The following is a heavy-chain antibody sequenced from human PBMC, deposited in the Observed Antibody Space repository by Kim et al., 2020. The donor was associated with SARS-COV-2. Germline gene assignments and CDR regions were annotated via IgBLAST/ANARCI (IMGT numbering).Heavy chain of an antibody. CDR3: ARGDCSSTSCYRSRYYYMDV. D-gene: IGHD2-2*02. CDR1: GGSFSGYY. CDR2: INHSGST. J-gene: IGHJ6*03. Sequence: SETLSLTCAVYGGSFSGYYWSWIRQPPGKGLEWIGEINHSGSTNYNPSLKSRVTISVDTSKNQFSLKLSSVTAADTAVYYCARGDCSSTSCYRSRYYYMDVWGKGTTVTVSS. V-gene: IGHV4-34*01.